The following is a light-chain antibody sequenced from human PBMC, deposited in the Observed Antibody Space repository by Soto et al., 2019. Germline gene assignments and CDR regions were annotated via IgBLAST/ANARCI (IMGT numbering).Light chain of an antibody. CDR3: SSYAGSINPYV. CDR2: EVT. J-gene: IGLJ1*01. V-gene: IGLV2-8*01. CDR1: SSDIGGYDY. Sequence: QSALTQPASVSGSPGQSITISCTGTSSDIGGYDYVSWYQQHPGKAPKLMIYEVTKRPLGVPDRFSGSKSGNTASLTVSGLQAEDEADYYCSSYAGSINPYVFGTGTKVTVL.